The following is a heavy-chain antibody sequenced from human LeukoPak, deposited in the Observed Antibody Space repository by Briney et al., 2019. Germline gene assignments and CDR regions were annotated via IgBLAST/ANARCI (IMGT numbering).Heavy chain of an antibody. J-gene: IGHJ4*02. CDR1: GYTFTSYG. D-gene: IGHD2-2*01. V-gene: IGHV1-18*01. CDR2: ISAYNGNT. Sequence: ASVTVSFKASGYTFTSYGISWVRQAPAQRREWMGCISAYNGNTNYAQKLQGRVTMTTDTSTSTAYMELRSLRSDDTAVYYCATDCSSTSCYSRAVLGYWGQGTLVTVSS. CDR3: ATDCSSTSCYSRAVLGY.